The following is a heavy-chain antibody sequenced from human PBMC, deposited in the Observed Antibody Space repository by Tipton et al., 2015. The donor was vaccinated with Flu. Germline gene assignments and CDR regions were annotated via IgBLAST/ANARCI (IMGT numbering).Heavy chain of an antibody. D-gene: IGHD3-3*01. CDR2: IYAEDSET. J-gene: IGHJ4*02. CDR3: ARRGYDFSSDF. V-gene: IGHV5-51*01. CDR1: GYSFSSYS. Sequence: MQLVQSGAEAKKPGESLKISCEGSGYSFSSYSIDWVRQVPGRGLEWMGIIYAEDSETRYSPSFKGQVTMSVDNSLNTAYLQWSSLKASDTATYYCARRGYDFSSDFWGQGTLVTVSP.